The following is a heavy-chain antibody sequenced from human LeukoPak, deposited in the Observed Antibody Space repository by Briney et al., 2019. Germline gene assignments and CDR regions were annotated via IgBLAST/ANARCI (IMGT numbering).Heavy chain of an antibody. D-gene: IGHD3-16*01. Sequence: GGSLRPSCAASGFTFSSYWMNWARQAPGKGLEWVASINHNGNVNYYVDSVKGRFTISRDNAKNTLYLQMSNLRAEDTAVYFCARGGGLDVWGQGATVTVSS. J-gene: IGHJ6*02. CDR2: INHNGNVN. CDR1: GFTFSSYW. CDR3: ARGGGLDV. V-gene: IGHV3-7*03.